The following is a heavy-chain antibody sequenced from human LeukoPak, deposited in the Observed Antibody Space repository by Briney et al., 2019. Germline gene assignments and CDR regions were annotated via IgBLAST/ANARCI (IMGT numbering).Heavy chain of an antibody. J-gene: IGHJ6*03. CDR2: ISSSSSYI. Sequence: PGGSLRLSCAASGFTFSSYSMNWVRQAPGKGLEWVSSISSSSSYIYYADSVKGRFTISRDNAKNSLYLQMNSLRAEDTAVYYCASPPPPYYDFWSGYAHYYYYYMDVWGKGTTATVSS. V-gene: IGHV3-21*01. CDR1: GFTFSSYS. CDR3: ASPPPPYYDFWSGYAHYYYYYMDV. D-gene: IGHD3-3*01.